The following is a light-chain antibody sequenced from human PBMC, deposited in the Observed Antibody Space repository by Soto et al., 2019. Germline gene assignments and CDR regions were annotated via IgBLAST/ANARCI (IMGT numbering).Light chain of an antibody. V-gene: IGLV3-1*01. CDR3: QAWDSSTVV. Sequence: SYELTQPPSVSVSPGQTASNTCSGDKLGDKYVCWYQQKPGQSPVLVIYQNNKRPSGIPERFSGSNSGNTGTLTISGTQAMDEADYYCQAWDSSTVVFGGGTKLTVL. CDR2: QNN. CDR1: KLGDKY. J-gene: IGLJ2*01.